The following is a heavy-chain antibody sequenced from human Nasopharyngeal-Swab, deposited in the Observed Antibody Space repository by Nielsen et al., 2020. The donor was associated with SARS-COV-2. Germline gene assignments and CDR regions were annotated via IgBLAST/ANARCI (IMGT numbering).Heavy chain of an antibody. CDR2: IDPGDSDA. CDR1: GYSFTSYW. Sequence: GESLKISWKGSGYSFTSYWIGWVRQMPGKGLERMGIIDPGDSDARFSPSFQGQVTISVDKSISTAYLQWSSLKASDTAIYYCARRSQYYYDSSVHLDYWGQGTLVTVSS. CDR3: ARRSQYYYDSSVHLDY. D-gene: IGHD3-22*01. V-gene: IGHV5-51*01. J-gene: IGHJ4*02.